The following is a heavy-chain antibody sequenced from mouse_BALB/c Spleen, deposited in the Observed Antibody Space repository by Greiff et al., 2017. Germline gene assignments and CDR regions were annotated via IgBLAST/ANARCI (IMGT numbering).Heavy chain of an antibody. CDR2: IRLKSNNYAT. CDR1: GFTFSNYW. J-gene: IGHJ2*01. V-gene: IGHV6-6*02. Sequence: EVKLMESGGGLVQPGGSMKLSCVASGFTFSNYWMNWVRQSPEKGLEWVAEIRLKSNNYATHYAESVKGRFTISRDDSKSSVYLQMNNLRAEDTGIYYCTSHYYGSSGFDYWGQGTTLTVSS. D-gene: IGHD1-1*01. CDR3: TSHYYGSSGFDY.